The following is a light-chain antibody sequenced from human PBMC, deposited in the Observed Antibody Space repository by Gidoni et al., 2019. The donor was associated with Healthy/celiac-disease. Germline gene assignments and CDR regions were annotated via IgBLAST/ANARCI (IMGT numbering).Light chain of an antibody. CDR2: GAS. CDR1: QSVSSN. V-gene: IGKV3-15*01. J-gene: IGKJ2*01. CDR3: QQYNNWLRT. Sequence: EIVMTQSPATLSVYPGERATLSCRASQSVSSNLAWYRQRPGQAPRLLIYGASTRATGIPARFSGSGSGTEFTLTISSLQSEDFAVYYCQQYNNWLRTFGQGTKLEIK.